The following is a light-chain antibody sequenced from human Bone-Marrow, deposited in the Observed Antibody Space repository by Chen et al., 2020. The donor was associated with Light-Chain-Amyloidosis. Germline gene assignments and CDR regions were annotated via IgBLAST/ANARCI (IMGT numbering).Light chain of an antibody. Sequence: SYELTQPPSVSVSPGQTARITCSGDDLPTKYAYWYQQKPGQAPVLVIPRDSERPSGISARFSGSSSVTTATLTISGFQAEAEAAYPCPSADSSGTYEVIFGGGTKLTVL. CDR2: RDS. CDR1: DLPTKY. J-gene: IGLJ2*01. V-gene: IGLV3-25*03. CDR3: PSADSSGTYEVI.